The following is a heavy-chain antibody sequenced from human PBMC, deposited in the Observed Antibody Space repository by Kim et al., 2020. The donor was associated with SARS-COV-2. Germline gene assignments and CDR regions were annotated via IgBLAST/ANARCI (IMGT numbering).Heavy chain of an antibody. CDR1: GGSFSGYY. Sequence: SETLSLTCAVYGGSFSGYYWSWIRQPPGKGLEWIGEINHSGSTNYNPSLKSRVTISVDTSKNQFSLKLSSVTAADTAVYYCARVYGSGWWNKRYFDLWGRGTLVTVSS. CDR3: ARVYGSGWWNKRYFDL. J-gene: IGHJ2*01. CDR2: INHSGST. D-gene: IGHD6-19*01. V-gene: IGHV4-34*01.